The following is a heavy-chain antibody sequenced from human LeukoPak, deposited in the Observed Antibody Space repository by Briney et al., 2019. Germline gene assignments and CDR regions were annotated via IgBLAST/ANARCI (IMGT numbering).Heavy chain of an antibody. D-gene: IGHD5-12*01. J-gene: IGHJ4*02. CDR3: ARASNGYETPDDY. CDR2: INHSGST. V-gene: IGHV4-34*01. CDR1: GGSFSGYY. Sequence: SETLSLTCAVYGGSFSGYYWSWIRQPPGKGLEWIGEINHSGSTNYNPSLKSRVTISVDTSKNQFSLKLSSVTAADTAVYYCARASNGYETPDDYWGQGTLVTVSS.